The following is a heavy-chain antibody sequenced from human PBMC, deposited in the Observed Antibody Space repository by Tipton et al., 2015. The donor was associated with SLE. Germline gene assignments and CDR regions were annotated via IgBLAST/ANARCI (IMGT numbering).Heavy chain of an antibody. CDR1: GLTFSTYA. Sequence: SLRLSCAASGLTFSTYAMHWVRQAPGKGLEWVAVISFDGSNTYYADSVKGRFTISRDNSKNTLYLQMNSLRPEDTAVYYCARGSLGRYCTSISRRNWFDPWGQGTLVTVSS. V-gene: IGHV3-30*04. CDR2: ISFDGSNT. J-gene: IGHJ5*02. CDR3: ARGSLGRYCTSISRRNWFDP. D-gene: IGHD2-2*01.